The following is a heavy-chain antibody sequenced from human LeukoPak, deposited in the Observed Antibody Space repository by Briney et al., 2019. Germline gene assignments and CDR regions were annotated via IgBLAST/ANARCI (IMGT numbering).Heavy chain of an antibody. CDR3: ARHAAGSGWYPVDY. Sequence: SETLSLTCTVSGGSISTSYYWGWTRQPPGKGLDRSGSFYYSGSTYYNPSLKSRVTISVDTSKNQFSLKLNSVTAADTAVYYCARHAAGSGWYPVDYWGQGTLVTVSS. D-gene: IGHD6-19*01. J-gene: IGHJ4*02. CDR1: GGSISTSYY. V-gene: IGHV4-39*01. CDR2: FYYSGST.